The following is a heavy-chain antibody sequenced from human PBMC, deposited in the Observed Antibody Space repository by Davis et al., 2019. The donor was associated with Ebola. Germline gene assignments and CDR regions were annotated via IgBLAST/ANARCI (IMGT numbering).Heavy chain of an antibody. CDR1: GGSISSSSYY. V-gene: IGHV4-39*01. CDR2: IYYSGST. J-gene: IGHJ6*02. D-gene: IGHD2-2*02. CDR3: ARQAGIVVVPAAIHYYYGMDV. Sequence: MPGGSLRLSCTVSGGSISSSSYYWGWIRQPPGKGLEWIGSIYYSGSTYYNPSLKSRVTISVDTSKNQFSLKLSSVTAADTAVYYCARQAGIVVVPAAIHYYYGMDVWGQGTTVTVSS.